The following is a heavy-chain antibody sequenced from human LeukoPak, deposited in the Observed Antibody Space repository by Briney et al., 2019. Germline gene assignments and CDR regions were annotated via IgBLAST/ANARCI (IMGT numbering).Heavy chain of an antibody. Sequence: PGGSLRLSCAASGFTFSSYWMSWVRQAPGKGLEWVANIKQDGSEKYYVDSVKGRFTISRDNAKNSLYLQMNSLRAEDTAVYYCARDFYDSSGYNRFDYWGQGTLVTVSS. J-gene: IGHJ4*02. CDR2: IKQDGSEK. D-gene: IGHD3-22*01. V-gene: IGHV3-7*01. CDR3: ARDFYDSSGYNRFDY. CDR1: GFTFSSYW.